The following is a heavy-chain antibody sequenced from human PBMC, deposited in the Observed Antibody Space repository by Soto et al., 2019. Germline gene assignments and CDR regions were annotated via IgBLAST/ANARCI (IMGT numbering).Heavy chain of an antibody. CDR2: IIPIFGTA. CDR1: GGTFSSYA. J-gene: IGHJ4*02. V-gene: IGHV1-69*13. Sequence: ASVNVSCKASGGTFSSYAISWVRQAPGQGLEWMGGIIPIFGTANYAQKFQGRVTITADESTSTAYMELSSLRSEDTAVYYCARAGYYYDSSGYLGGALGYWGQGTLVTVSS. CDR3: ARAGYYYDSSGYLGGALGY. D-gene: IGHD3-22*01.